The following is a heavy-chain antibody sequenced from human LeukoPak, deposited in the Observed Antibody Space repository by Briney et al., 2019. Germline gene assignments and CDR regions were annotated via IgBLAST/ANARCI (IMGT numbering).Heavy chain of an antibody. Sequence: ASVKVSCKASGYTFTSYDINWVRQATGQGLEWMGWMNPNSGNTGYAQKFQGRVTITRNTSISTAYMELSSLRSEDTAVYYCARGYGNYYGSGSYDDALDIWGQGTMVTVSS. CDR2: MNPNSGNT. V-gene: IGHV1-8*03. CDR3: ARGYGNYYGSGSYDDALDI. D-gene: IGHD3-10*01. CDR1: GYTFTSYD. J-gene: IGHJ3*02.